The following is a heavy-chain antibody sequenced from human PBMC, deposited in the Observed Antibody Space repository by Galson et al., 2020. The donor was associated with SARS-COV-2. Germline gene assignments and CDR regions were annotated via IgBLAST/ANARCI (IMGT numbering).Heavy chain of an antibody. CDR1: GGSISSSNW. J-gene: IGHJ6*04. D-gene: IGHD3-22*01. CDR2: IYHSGST. CDR3: AREPYYYDSSGPYYYYYGMDV. Sequence: SETLSLTCAVSGGSISSSNWWSWVRQPPGKGLEWIGEIYHSGSTNYNPSLKSRVTISVDKSKNQFSLKLSSVTAADTAVYYCAREPYYYDSSGPYYYYYGMDVWGKGTTVTVSS. V-gene: IGHV4-4*02.